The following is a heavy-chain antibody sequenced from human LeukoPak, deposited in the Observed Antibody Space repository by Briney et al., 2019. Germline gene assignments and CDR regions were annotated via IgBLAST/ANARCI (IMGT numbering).Heavy chain of an antibody. D-gene: IGHD3-10*01. J-gene: IGHJ4*02. CDR1: GYTFTSYY. Sequence: GASVKVSCKASGYTFTSYYMHWVRQAPGQGLEWMGIINPSGGSTSYAQKFQGRVTMTRDMSTSTVYMELSSLRSEDTAVYYCARRSDGAFGESTFDYWGQGTLVTVSS. V-gene: IGHV1-46*01. CDR3: ARRSDGAFGESTFDY. CDR2: INPSGGST.